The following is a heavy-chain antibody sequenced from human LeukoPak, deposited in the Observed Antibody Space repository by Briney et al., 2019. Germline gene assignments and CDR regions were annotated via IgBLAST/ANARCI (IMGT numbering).Heavy chain of an antibody. CDR2: MNPSNNGA. CDR1: GYTFTDHY. V-gene: IGHV1-2*02. Sequence: ASVKVSCKASGYTFTDHYIHWVRQASGQGLEWMGWMNPSNNGANYAQKFQGRVVMTRDTSISTAYVELTRLTSDDTAVYYCARGDFYYMDIWGKGTTVSVPS. J-gene: IGHJ6*03. CDR3: ARGDFYYMDI.